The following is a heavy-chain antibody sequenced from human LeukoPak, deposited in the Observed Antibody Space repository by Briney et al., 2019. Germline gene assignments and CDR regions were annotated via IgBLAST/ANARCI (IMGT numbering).Heavy chain of an antibody. CDR3: ARSGGGWLEFSGYYHYMDV. Sequence: ASVKVSCKASGYTFTGYYMHWVRQAPGQGLEWMGWINPNSGGTNYAQKFQGRVTMTRDTSISTAYMELSRLRSDDTAVYYCARSGGGWLEFSGYYHYMDVWGKGTTVTVSS. CDR1: GYTFTGYY. CDR2: INPNSGGT. V-gene: IGHV1-2*02. D-gene: IGHD5-24*01. J-gene: IGHJ6*03.